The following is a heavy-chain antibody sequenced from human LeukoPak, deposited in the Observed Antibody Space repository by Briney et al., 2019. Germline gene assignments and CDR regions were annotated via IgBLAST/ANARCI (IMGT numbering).Heavy chain of an antibody. V-gene: IGHV3-30*18. CDR3: AKDHYDSSGYYWGA. Sequence: PGGSLRLSCAASGFTFSSYEMNWVRQAPGKGLEWVAVISYDGSNKYYADSVKGRFTISRDNSKNTLYLQMNSLRAEDTAVYYCAKDHYDSSGYYWGAWGQGTLVTVSS. CDR1: GFTFSSYE. CDR2: ISYDGSNK. J-gene: IGHJ5*02. D-gene: IGHD3-22*01.